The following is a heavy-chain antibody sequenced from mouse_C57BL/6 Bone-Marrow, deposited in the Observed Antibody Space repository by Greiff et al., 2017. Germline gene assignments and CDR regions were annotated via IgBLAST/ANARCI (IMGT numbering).Heavy chain of an antibody. CDR1: GYAFSSSW. J-gene: IGHJ2*01. D-gene: IGHD1-1*01. CDR3: AALLITTVVDDFDY. Sequence: QVQLQQSGPELVKPGASVKISCKASGYAFSSSWMNWVKQRPGKGLEWIGRIYPGDGDTNYNGKFKGKATLTADKSSSTAYMQLSSLTSEDSAVYFCAALLITTVVDDFDYWGQGPTLTVSS. CDR2: IYPGDGDT. V-gene: IGHV1-82*01.